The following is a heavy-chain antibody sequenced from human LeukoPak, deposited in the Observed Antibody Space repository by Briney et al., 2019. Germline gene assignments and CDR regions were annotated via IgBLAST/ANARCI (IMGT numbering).Heavy chain of an antibody. D-gene: IGHD5-18*01. V-gene: IGHV4-34*01. CDR1: GGSFSGYY. J-gene: IGHJ4*02. CDR3: ASSEGRLDRAFDY. Sequence: PSETLSLTCAVYGGSFSGYYWSWIRKPPGKGLEWIGEINHSGSTNYNPSLKSRVTISVDTYKNQFSLKLSSVTAADTAVYYCASSEGRLDRAFDYWGQGTLVTVSS. CDR2: INHSGST.